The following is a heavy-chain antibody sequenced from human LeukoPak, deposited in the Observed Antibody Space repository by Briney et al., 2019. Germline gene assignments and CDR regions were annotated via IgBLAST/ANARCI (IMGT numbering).Heavy chain of an antibody. Sequence: GGSLRLSCAASGFTFSTFAMTWVRQALGKGLEWVSTFSPDGIHYTDSVKGRFAISRDDSMSTLFLQMNSLRAEDTAIYYCAKDYARGGCSLAHCNPIDSWGQGTLVTVSS. CDR1: GFTFSTFA. V-gene: IGHV3-23*01. J-gene: IGHJ4*02. CDR3: AKDYARGGCSLAHCNPIDS. CDR2: FSPDGI. D-gene: IGHD2-15*01.